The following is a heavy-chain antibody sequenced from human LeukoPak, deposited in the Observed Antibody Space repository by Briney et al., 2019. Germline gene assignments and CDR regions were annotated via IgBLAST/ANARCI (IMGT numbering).Heavy chain of an antibody. CDR2: INPNSGGT. J-gene: IGHJ4*02. CDR3: ARDNSYYYDSSGYYSLLLKYYYFDY. V-gene: IGHV1-2*02. D-gene: IGHD3-22*01. CDR1: GYTFTGYY. Sequence: GASVKVSCKASGYTFTGYYMHWVRQAPGQGLEWMGWINPNSGGTNYAQKFQGRVTMTRDTSISTVYMELSSLRSEDTAVYYCARDNSYYYDSSGYYSLLLKYYYFDYWGQGTLVTVSS.